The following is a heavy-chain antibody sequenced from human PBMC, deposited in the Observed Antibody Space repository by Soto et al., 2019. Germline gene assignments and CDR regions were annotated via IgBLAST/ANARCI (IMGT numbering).Heavy chain of an antibody. J-gene: IGHJ4*02. CDR1: GFTFSSYG. Sequence: PGGSLRLSCAASGFTFSSYGVHWVRQAPGKELEWVAFISSDGINDYYADSAEGRFTISSDNSENTVYLQMNNLRAEDTAKYFCVKESTPPFFDSWGQGVAVTVSS. D-gene: IGHD2-15*01. CDR3: VKESTPPFFDS. CDR2: ISSDGIND. V-gene: IGHV3-30*18.